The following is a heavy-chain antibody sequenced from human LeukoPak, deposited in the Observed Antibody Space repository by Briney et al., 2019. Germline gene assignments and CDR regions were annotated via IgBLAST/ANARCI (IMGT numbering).Heavy chain of an antibody. CDR1: GFTFDDYG. CDR2: INWNGGST. J-gene: IGHJ5*02. V-gene: IGHV3-20*04. CDR3: ARELGSSGWDWSDP. Sequence: GGSLRLSCAASGFTFDDYGMSWVRQAPGKGLEWVSGINWNGGSTGYADSVKGRFTISRDNAKNSLYLQMNSLRAEDTAVYYCARELGSSGWDWSDPWGQGTLVTVSS. D-gene: IGHD6-19*01.